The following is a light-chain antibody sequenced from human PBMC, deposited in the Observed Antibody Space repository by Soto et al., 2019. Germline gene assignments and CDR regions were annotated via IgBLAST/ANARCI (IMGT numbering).Light chain of an antibody. CDR2: GAA. Sequence: EIVMTQSRATLSASPGERATCSCRASQSVFSSLAWYQQKPGQAPRLLIYGAATRATGIPARFSGSGSGTEFTLTINSLQSEDFAVYYCQQYHKWPAFGQGTEVDI. CDR1: QSVFSS. V-gene: IGKV3-15*01. CDR3: QQYHKWPA. J-gene: IGKJ1*01.